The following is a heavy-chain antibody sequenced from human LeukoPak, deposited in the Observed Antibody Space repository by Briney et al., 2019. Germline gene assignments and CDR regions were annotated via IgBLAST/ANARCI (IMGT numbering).Heavy chain of an antibody. J-gene: IGHJ4*02. D-gene: IGHD1-26*01. Sequence: GGSLRLSCAASGFTFSNYGMHWVRQAPGKGLEGVTFIRFDGSNKYYAASVKGRFTISRDNSENTLYLQLNSLRTEDTAVYYCAKGFSGKFDYWGQGTLVTVSS. CDR3: AKGFSGKFDY. CDR1: GFTFSNYG. V-gene: IGHV3-30*02. CDR2: IRFDGSNK.